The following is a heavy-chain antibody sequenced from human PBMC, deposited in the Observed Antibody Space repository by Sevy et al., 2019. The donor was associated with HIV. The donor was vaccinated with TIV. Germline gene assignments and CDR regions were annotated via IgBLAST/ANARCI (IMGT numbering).Heavy chain of an antibody. CDR3: ARSPLWFGETGGAFDI. D-gene: IGHD3-10*01. J-gene: IGHJ3*02. V-gene: IGHV4-39*01. CDR2: IYYSGST. Sequence: SETLSLTCTVSGGSISSSSYNWGWIRQPPGKGLEWIGSIYYSGSTYYNPSLKSRVTISVDTSKNQFSLKLSSVTAADTAVYYCARSPLWFGETGGAFDIWGQGTMVTVSS. CDR1: GGSISSSSYN.